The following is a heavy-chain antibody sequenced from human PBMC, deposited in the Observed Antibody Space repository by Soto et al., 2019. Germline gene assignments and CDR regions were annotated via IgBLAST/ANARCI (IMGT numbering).Heavy chain of an antibody. CDR1: GYIYTRSG. Sequence: GASVKVSCKASGYIYTRSGISWVRQAPGQGLEWMGWMNPNSGNTGYAQNFQGRVTMTRNTSISTAYMELSSLRSEDTAVYYFSRVDPGETFHFDHWGQGTLVTVSS. J-gene: IGHJ4*02. CDR3: SRVDPGETFHFDH. V-gene: IGHV1-8*01. CDR2: MNPNSGNT. D-gene: IGHD3-10*01.